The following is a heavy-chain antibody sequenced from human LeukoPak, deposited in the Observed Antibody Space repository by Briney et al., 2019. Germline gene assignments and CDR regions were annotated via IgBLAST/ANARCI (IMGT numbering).Heavy chain of an antibody. CDR1: GFTFSSYG. V-gene: IGHV3-33*06. J-gene: IGHJ4*02. CDR2: IWYDGNKK. Sequence: GGSLRLSCAASGFTFSSYGLHWVRQAPGKGLEWVAVIWYDGNKKYYADSVKGRFTISRDNSKNTLYLQMNSLRAEDTAVYYCAKVRDLGYCSGGSCYSFYYFDYWGQGTLVTVSS. CDR3: AKVRDLGYCSGGSCYSFYYFDY. D-gene: IGHD2-15*01.